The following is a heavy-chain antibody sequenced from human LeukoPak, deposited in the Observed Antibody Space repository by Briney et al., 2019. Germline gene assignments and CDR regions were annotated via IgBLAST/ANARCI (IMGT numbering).Heavy chain of an antibody. D-gene: IGHD4-11*01. CDR1: GFTFDHYA. J-gene: IGHJ5*01. Sequence: GRSLRLSCAASGFTFDHYAMHWVRQAPGKGLEWVAVIWHDGSSQYHADSVKGRFTISRDNSMKTLYLQMNSLRVEDTAVYYCAKDAQRGFDYSNSLESWGQGTLVTVSS. V-gene: IGHV3-33*06. CDR2: IWHDGSSQ. CDR3: AKDAQRGFDYSNSLES.